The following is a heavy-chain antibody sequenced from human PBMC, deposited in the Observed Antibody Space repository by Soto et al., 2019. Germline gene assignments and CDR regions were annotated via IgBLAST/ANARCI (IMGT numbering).Heavy chain of an antibody. V-gene: IGHV3-33*01. Sequence: QVQLVESGGGVVQPGRSLRLSCAASGFTFSTYGMHWVRQAPGTGLEWVAVIWYDGSHKDYADSVKGRFTISRDNSKNHLYRQRTSRKVEDRGVNSVPGAVGPFASGGKGPLVAVSS. CDR3: PGAVGPFAS. D-gene: IGHD1-26*01. J-gene: IGHJ4*02. CDR2: IWYDGSHK. CDR1: GFTFSTYG.